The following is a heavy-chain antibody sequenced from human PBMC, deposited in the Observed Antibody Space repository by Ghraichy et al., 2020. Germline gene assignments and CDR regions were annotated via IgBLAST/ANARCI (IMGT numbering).Heavy chain of an antibody. D-gene: IGHD3-22*01. CDR2: ISHSGSA. J-gene: IGHJ4*02. CDR3: ARGGVPLIVVVFAPFDY. Sequence: SETLSLTCAVYGGSFSGYYWSWIRQPPGKGLEWIGEISHSGSANYNPSLKSRVTISVDTSKNQFSLKLSSVTAADTAVYYCARGGVPLIVVVFAPFDYWGQGTLVTVSS. CDR1: GGSFSGYY. V-gene: IGHV4-34*01.